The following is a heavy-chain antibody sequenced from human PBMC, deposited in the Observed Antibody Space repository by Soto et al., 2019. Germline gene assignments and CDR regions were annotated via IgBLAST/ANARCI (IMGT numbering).Heavy chain of an antibody. D-gene: IGHD3-22*01. CDR2: IYHSGST. CDR1: GGSISSGGYS. V-gene: IGHV4-30-2*01. J-gene: IGHJ4*02. CDR3: AGGGGSYYYDSSGYYTKTPLDF. Sequence: SETLSLTSAVPGGSISSGGYSWSWIRQPTGKGLEWIGYIYHSGSTYYNPSLKSRVTISVDRSKNQFSLKLSSVTAADTAVYYWAGGGGSYYYDSSGYYTKTPLDFWGKGTLVTGSS.